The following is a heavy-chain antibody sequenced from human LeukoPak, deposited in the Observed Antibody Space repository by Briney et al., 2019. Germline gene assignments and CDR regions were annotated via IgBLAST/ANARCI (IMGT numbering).Heavy chain of an antibody. CDR2: IDTSGSYI. Sequence: PGGSLKLSCAASGFTFSDSAVNWVRQAPGKGLEWVSFIDTSGSYIYYGDSLKGRVTISRDNAKNSLYLQMNGLRAEDTAVYYCARGRSITLLRGVAMSDGFDIWGQGAMVTVSS. J-gene: IGHJ3*02. V-gene: IGHV3-21*01. D-gene: IGHD3-10*01. CDR1: GFTFSDSA. CDR3: ARGRSITLLRGVAMSDGFDI.